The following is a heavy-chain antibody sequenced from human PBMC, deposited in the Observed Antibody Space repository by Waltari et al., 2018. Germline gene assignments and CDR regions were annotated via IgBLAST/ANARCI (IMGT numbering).Heavy chain of an antibody. CDR1: GFTFSGSA. V-gene: IGHV3-73*02. CDR3: TSPSRAVAGTAPGRDY. CDR2: MRSKPKSDAT. J-gene: IGHJ4*02. Sequence: EVQLVESGGGLVQPGGSLKLSCVASGFTFSGSAMHWVRQASGKGLGWFGRMRSKPKSDATAYAASVKGRFTITRDDSKNTAYLQMNSLKTEDTAVYYCTSPSRAVAGTAPGRDYWGQGTLVTVSS. D-gene: IGHD6-13*01.